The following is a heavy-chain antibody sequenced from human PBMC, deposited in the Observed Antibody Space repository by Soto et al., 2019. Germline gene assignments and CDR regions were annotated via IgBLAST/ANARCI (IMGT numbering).Heavy chain of an antibody. Sequence: QVQLVESGGGVVQPGRSLRLSCAASGFTFSSYGMHWVRQAPGKGLEWVAVIWYDGSNKYYADSVKGRFTISRDNSKNTLYLQMNSLRAEDTAVYYCARGGKQLVWPLDYWGQGTLDTVSS. J-gene: IGHJ4*02. CDR1: GFTFSSYG. V-gene: IGHV3-33*01. CDR3: ARGGKQLVWPLDY. D-gene: IGHD6-6*01. CDR2: IWYDGSNK.